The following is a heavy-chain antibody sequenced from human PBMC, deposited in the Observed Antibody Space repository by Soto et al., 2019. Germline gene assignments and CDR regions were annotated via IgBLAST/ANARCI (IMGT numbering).Heavy chain of an antibody. CDR3: ARLGFNYDFLSCYYNVHDYYGIDG. CDR2: IYPGDSGT. Sequence: PGESLKISCMGSGYKVSTWHNFTSYWIAWVRQMPGEGLEWMGIIYPGDSGTRYSPSFQGQVTISADKSINSVYLQWSSLKASDTATYYCARLGFNYDFLSCYYNVHDYYGIDGWGQGTTVTVSS. CDR1: GYKVSTWHNFTSYW. V-gene: IGHV5-51*01. J-gene: IGHJ6*02. D-gene: IGHD3-3*01.